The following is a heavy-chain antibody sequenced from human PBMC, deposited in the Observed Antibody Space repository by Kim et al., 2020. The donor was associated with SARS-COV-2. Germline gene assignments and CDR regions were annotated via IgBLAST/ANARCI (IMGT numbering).Heavy chain of an antibody. CDR3: ARGVLREIGTA. Sequence: GGSLRLSCAASGFSVHRECLSWVRQAPGKGLEWVSVIDGSETTYYGASVRGRFTMSSDTSRNTVVLQMNDLQGEDTAPYYCARGVLREIGTAWGQGTRVT. D-gene: IGHD1-26*01. CDR1: GFSVHREC. CDR2: IDGSETT. V-gene: IGHV3-53*01. J-gene: IGHJ1*01.